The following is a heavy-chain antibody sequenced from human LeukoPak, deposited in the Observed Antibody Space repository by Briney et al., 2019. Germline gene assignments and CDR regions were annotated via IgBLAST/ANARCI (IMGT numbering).Heavy chain of an antibody. Sequence: PSETLSLTCTVSGGSISSYYWSWIRQPPGKGLEWIGYIYYSGNTNYNPPLKSRVTISVDTSKNQFSLKLSSVTAADTAVYYCARVGGYCSGGSCYYNYYYMDVWGKGTTVTVSS. CDR3: ARVGGYCSGGSCYYNYYYMDV. D-gene: IGHD2-15*01. V-gene: IGHV4-59*01. CDR2: IYYSGNT. J-gene: IGHJ6*03. CDR1: GGSISSYY.